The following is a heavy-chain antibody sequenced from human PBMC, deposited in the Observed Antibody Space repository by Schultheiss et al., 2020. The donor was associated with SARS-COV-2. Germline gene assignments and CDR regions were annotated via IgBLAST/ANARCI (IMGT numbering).Heavy chain of an antibody. Sequence: SETLSLTCTVSGGSISSGGYYWSWIRQPPGKGLEWIGYIYYSGSTNYNPSLKSRVTMSVDTSKNQFSLKLSSVTAADTAVYYCARDLAIFGVGDYFDYWGQGTLVTVSS. J-gene: IGHJ4*02. CDR1: GGSISSGGYY. CDR3: ARDLAIFGVGDYFDY. D-gene: IGHD3-3*01. CDR2: IYYSGST. V-gene: IGHV4-61*08.